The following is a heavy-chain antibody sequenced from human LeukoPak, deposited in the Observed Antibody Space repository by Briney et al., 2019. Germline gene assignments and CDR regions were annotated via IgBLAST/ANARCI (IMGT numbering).Heavy chain of an antibody. Sequence: PSDTVSLTHSVSGRSINSYYRHGIRQPPAKGLEWIGYTYYSGGTNYNPSLKSRVTIAVDTSKNQFSLKLSSVTAADAAVYYGARRAAAVATYYMDVWGKGTTVTASS. J-gene: IGHJ6*03. D-gene: IGHD6-13*01. CDR2: TYYSGGT. CDR1: GRSINSYY. CDR3: ARRAAAVATYYMDV. V-gene: IGHV4-59*07.